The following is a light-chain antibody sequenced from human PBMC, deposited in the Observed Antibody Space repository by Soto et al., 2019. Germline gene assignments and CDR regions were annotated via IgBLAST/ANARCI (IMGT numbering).Light chain of an antibody. Sequence: QSALTQPASVSGSPGQSITISCTGSSXDVGGYNYVSWYQQHPGKAPKLIIYEVTYRPSGVSNRFSGSKSGNTASLTISGLQSEDEADYYCSSYTVTNFLSYVFGTGTNVTVL. J-gene: IGLJ1*01. CDR1: SXDVGGYNY. V-gene: IGLV2-14*01. CDR3: SSYTVTNFLSYV. CDR2: EVT.